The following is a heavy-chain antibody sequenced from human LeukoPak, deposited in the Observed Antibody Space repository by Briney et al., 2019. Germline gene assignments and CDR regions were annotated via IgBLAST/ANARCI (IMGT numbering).Heavy chain of an antibody. V-gene: IGHV3-21*01. CDR3: ARYSTGLFDY. D-gene: IGHD3-9*01. J-gene: IGHJ4*02. CDR2: ISSGSSYI. CDR1: GFTFSSYS. Sequence: PGGSLRLSCAASGFTFSSYSMNWVRQAPGKGLEWVSSISSGSSYIYYADSVEGRFTISRDNAKNSLYLQMNSLRAEDTAVYYCARYSTGLFDYWGQGTLVTVSS.